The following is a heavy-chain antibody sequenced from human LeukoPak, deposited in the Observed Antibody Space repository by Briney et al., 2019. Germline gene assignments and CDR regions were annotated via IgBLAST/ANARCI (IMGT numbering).Heavy chain of an antibody. CDR2: ISYDASNE. V-gene: IGHV3-30-3*01. CDR1: GFTFNNHG. D-gene: IGHD3-3*01. J-gene: IGHJ4*02. CDR3: ARDLSTYYTYDY. Sequence: PGGSLRLSCAASGFTFNNHGMHWVRQAPGKGLEWVAVISYDASNEEYADSVKGRFIISRDNSRNALYLQMNSLRPDDTAIYHCARDLSTYYTYDYWGQGTLVTVPS.